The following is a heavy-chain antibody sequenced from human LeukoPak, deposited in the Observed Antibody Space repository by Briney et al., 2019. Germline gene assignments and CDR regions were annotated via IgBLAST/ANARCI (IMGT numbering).Heavy chain of an antibody. V-gene: IGHV3-74*01. J-gene: IGHJ4*02. CDR2: IHSDESWT. Sequence: HSGGSLRLSCAASGFTFSSYWMHWVRQAPGRGLVWVSRIHSDESWTNYADSVTGRFTISRDNAKNTVYLQMNSLRNEDTAVYYCARGIYGDPVAFDYWGQGTLVTVSS. D-gene: IGHD4/OR15-4a*01. CDR1: GFTFSSYW. CDR3: ARGIYGDPVAFDY.